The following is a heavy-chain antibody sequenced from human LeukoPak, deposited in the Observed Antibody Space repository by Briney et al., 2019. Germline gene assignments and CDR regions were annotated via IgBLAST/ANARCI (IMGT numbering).Heavy chain of an antibody. J-gene: IGHJ4*02. CDR2: VADDEKTI. V-gene: IGHV3-30*04. D-gene: IGHD3-22*01. CDR1: GFTFTGHS. CDR3: AKGHGDSDGYYYFDS. Sequence: PGGSLRLSCVASGFTFTGHSMHWVRQAPGKGLEWVAVVADDEKTIFYADSLKGRFTVSRDNSKNTVYLQMNSLRVEDTALYYCAKGHGDSDGYYYFDSWGQGTLVTVPS.